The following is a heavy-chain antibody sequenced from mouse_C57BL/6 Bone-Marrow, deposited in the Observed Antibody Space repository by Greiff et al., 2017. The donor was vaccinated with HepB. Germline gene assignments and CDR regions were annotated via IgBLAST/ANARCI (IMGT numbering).Heavy chain of an antibody. V-gene: IGHV1-55*01. CDR1: GYTFTSYW. Sequence: VQLQQPGAELVKPWASVKMSCKASGYTFTSYWITWVKQRPGQGLEWIGDIYPGSGSTNYNEKFKSKATLTVDTSSSTAYMQLSSLTSEDSAVYYCARGCYGSSPAWFAYWGQGTLVTVSA. D-gene: IGHD1-1*01. J-gene: IGHJ3*01. CDR3: ARGCYGSSPAWFAY. CDR2: IYPGSGST.